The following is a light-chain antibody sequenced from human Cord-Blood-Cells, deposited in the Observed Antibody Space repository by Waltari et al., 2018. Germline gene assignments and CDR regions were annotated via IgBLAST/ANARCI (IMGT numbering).Light chain of an antibody. CDR1: SSDVGGYNY. CDR3: SSYTSSSTVV. J-gene: IGLJ2*01. CDR2: DVS. Sequence: QSALTQPASVSGSPGQSITISCTGTSSDVGGYNYVSWYQQHPGKAPKLMIYDVSNRPAGVSNRFSGSKSGNTASLTISRLQSEDEAEYYCSSYTSSSTVVFGGGTKLTVL. V-gene: IGLV2-14*01.